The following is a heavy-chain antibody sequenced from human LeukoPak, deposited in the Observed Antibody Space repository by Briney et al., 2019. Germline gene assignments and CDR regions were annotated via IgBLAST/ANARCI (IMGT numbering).Heavy chain of an antibody. D-gene: IGHD5-18*01. J-gene: IGHJ4*02. Sequence: GGSLRLSCAASGFTFSSYAMHWVRQAPGKGLEWVAVISYDGSNKYYADSVKGRFTISRDNSKNTLYLQMNSLRAEDTAVYYCARDGMDTAMVSVDYWGQGTLVTVSS. CDR3: ARDGMDTAMVSVDY. CDR1: GFTFSSYA. CDR2: ISYDGSNK. V-gene: IGHV3-30-3*01.